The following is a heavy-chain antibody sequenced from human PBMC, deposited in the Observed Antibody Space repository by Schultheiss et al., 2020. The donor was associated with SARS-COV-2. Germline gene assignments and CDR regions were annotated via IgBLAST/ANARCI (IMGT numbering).Heavy chain of an antibody. J-gene: IGHJ6*02. V-gene: IGHV3-66*01. D-gene: IGHD2-21*02. CDR3: ARAYCGGDCSSYYYYGMDV. Sequence: GGSLRLSCAASGFTVSSNYMSWVRQAPGKGLEWVSVIYSGGSTYYADSVKGRFTISRDNSKNTLYLQMNSLRAEDTAVYYCARAYCGGDCSSYYYYGMDVWGQGTTVTVSS. CDR2: IYSGGST. CDR1: GFTVSSNY.